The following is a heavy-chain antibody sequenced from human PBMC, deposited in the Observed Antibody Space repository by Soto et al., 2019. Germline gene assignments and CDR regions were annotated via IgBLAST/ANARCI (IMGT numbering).Heavy chain of an antibody. D-gene: IGHD3-22*01. CDR1: GFTFSSYG. CDR2: IWYDGSNK. J-gene: IGHJ4*02. V-gene: IGHV3-33*01. CDR3: ARDEYYYDSSGSTFGY. Sequence: GGSLRLSCAASGFTFSSYGMHWVRQAPGKGLEWVAVIWYDGSNKYYADSVKGRFTISRDNSKNTLYLQMNSLRAEDTAVYYCARDEYYYDSSGSTFGYWGQGTLVTVSS.